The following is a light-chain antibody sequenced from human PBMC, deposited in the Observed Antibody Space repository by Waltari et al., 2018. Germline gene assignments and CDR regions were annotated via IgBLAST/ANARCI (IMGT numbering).Light chain of an antibody. Sequence: QAALTQPAPVSGSPGQSIPIPCTGTSSDVGGYNYVPWYQQHPGKVPKPLIFDVSNRPSGVSNRFSGSKSGNTASLTISGLQAEDESDYYCCSFTSRSTWVFGGGTKLTVL. J-gene: IGLJ3*02. CDR3: CSFTSRSTWV. V-gene: IGLV2-14*01. CDR1: SSDVGGYNY. CDR2: DVS.